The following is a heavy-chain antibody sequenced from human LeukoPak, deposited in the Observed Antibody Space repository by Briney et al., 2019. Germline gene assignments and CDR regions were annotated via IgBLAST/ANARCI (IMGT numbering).Heavy chain of an antibody. Sequence: SETLSLTCAVYGGSFSGYYWSWIRQPPGKGLEWIGEINHSGSTNYNPSLKSRVTISVDTSKNQFSLKLSSVTAADTAVYYCARGGKGLTYYDFWSGYTNHYYYYYMDVWGKGTTVTVSS. CDR2: INHSGST. J-gene: IGHJ6*03. D-gene: IGHD3-3*01. CDR1: GGSFSGYY. V-gene: IGHV4-34*01. CDR3: ARGGKGLTYYDFWSGYTNHYYYYYMDV.